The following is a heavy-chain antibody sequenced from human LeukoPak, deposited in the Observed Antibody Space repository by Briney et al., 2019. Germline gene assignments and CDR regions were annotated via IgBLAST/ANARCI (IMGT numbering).Heavy chain of an antibody. V-gene: IGHV3-23*01. CDR2: ISGNGVGT. CDR3: ARATESIFWSGYSH. J-gene: IGHJ4*01. CDR1: GFTFSTYA. D-gene: IGHD3-3*01. Sequence: GGSLRLSCAASGFTFSTYAMSWVRQAPGKGLEWVSSISGNGVGTYYADSVKGRFTISRDNSKNTLYLLMSRLRAEDTAFYYCARATESIFWSGYSHWGQGALVTVSS.